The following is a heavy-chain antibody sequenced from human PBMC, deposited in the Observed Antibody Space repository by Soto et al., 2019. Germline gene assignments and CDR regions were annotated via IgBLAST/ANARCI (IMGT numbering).Heavy chain of an antibody. CDR2: IFSNDEK. Sequence: QVTLKESGPVLVKPTETLTLTCTVSGFSLSNARMGVSWIRQPPGKALEWLAHIFSNDEKSYSTSLKSRLTISKDTSKSQVVLTMTNMDPVDTATYYCARMVRGGIADYWGQGTLVTVSS. CDR3: ARMVRGGIADY. V-gene: IGHV2-26*01. CDR1: GFSLSNARMG. J-gene: IGHJ4*02. D-gene: IGHD3-10*01.